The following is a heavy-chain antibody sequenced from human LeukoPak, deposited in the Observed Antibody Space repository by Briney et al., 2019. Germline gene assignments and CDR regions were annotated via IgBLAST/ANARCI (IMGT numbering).Heavy chain of an antibody. J-gene: IGHJ4*02. Sequence: SQTPSLTCAISGDSVSNNSAARNWIRQSPSRGLEWLGRTYYRSNWYNDFAVSVKRRIIINPDTSKNQFFLDLNSVTPEDTAVYYCARGVTELDSWGQGTLVTVSS. D-gene: IGHD2-21*02. CDR3: ARGVTELDS. V-gene: IGHV6-1*01. CDR1: GDSVSNNSAA. CDR2: TYYRSNWYN.